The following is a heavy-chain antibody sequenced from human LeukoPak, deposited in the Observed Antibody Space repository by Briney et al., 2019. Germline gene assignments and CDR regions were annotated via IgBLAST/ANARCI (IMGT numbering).Heavy chain of an antibody. D-gene: IGHD1-1*01. CDR2: ISGSWGST. V-gene: IGHV3-23*01. CDR1: GFTFSSYA. Sequence: GGSLRLSCAASGFTFSSYAMSWVRPAPGKGREWVSPISGSWGSTYYADSVKGRFTIARENSKNTLYLQMNSLRAEDTAVYYCAKTPELRDYWGQGTLVTVSS. CDR3: AKTPELRDY. J-gene: IGHJ4*02.